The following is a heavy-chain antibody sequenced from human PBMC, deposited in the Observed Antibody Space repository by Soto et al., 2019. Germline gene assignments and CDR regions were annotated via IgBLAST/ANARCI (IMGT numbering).Heavy chain of an antibody. Sequence: QVQLVQSGAEVKKPGTSVQVSCKASGYTFTNYGISWVRQAPGQGLEWMGWISAYNDNTNYAQKLQGRVTMTTDTSTSTGHMELRSLRSDDTAVYYCARGRAPALPAVYSSGGYDYWGQGTLVTVSS. D-gene: IGHD6-19*01. CDR1: GYTFTNYG. J-gene: IGHJ4*02. V-gene: IGHV1-18*01. CDR3: ARGRAPALPAVYSSGGYDY. CDR2: ISAYNDNT.